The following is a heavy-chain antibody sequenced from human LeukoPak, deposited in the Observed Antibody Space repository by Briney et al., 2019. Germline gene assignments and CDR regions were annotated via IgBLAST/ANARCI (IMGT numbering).Heavy chain of an antibody. CDR2: ISSSSSYI. Sequence: PGGSLRLSCAASGFTFSSYSMNWVRQAPGKGLEWVSSISSSSSYIYYADSVKGRFTISRDNAKNSLYLQMNSLRAEDTAVYYCARSCSSTGCYSDYWGQGTLVTVSS. J-gene: IGHJ4*02. CDR3: ARSCSSTGCYSDY. CDR1: GFTFSSYS. D-gene: IGHD2-2*02. V-gene: IGHV3-21*01.